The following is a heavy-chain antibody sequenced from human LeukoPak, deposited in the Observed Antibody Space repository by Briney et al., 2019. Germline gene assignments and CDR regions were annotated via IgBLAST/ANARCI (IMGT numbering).Heavy chain of an antibody. CDR1: GGTFSSYA. J-gene: IGHJ4*02. CDR3: ARDADYYDSSGYYYRGPFDY. CDR2: IIPIFGSP. D-gene: IGHD3-22*01. V-gene: IGHV1-69*01. Sequence: SVKASCKASGGTFSSYAISWVRQAPGQGLEWMGGIIPIFGSPNYAQKFQGRVTITADESTSTAYMGLSSLRSEDTAVYYCARDADYYDSSGYYYRGPFDYWGQGTLVTVSS.